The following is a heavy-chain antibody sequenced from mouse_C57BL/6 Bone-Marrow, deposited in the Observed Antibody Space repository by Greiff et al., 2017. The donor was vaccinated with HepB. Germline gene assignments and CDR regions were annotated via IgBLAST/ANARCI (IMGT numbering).Heavy chain of an antibody. Sequence: VQLQQPGAELVRPGSSVKLSCKASGYTFTSYWMDWVKQRPGQGLEWIGNIYPSDSETHYNQQFKDKATLTVDKSSSTAYMQLSSLTSEDSAVYYCARDYDGYYDWGQGTTLTVSS. D-gene: IGHD2-3*01. CDR3: ARDYDGYYD. J-gene: IGHJ2*01. CDR1: GYTFTSYW. CDR2: IYPSDSET. V-gene: IGHV1-61*01.